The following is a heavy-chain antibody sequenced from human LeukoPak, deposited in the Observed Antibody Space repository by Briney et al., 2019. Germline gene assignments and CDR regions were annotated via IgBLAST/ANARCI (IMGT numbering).Heavy chain of an antibody. CDR1: GFTFSTSA. V-gene: IGHV3-21*06. CDR2: INNVRSHI. Sequence: PGGSLRLSCAASGFTFSTSAMNWVRQAPGKGLEWVSSINNVRSHIYYADSVRGRFTISRDNANNVLYLQMNSLRAEDTTVYYCARGPEFPPTHIVATITPLDYWGQGTLVTVSS. D-gene: IGHD5-12*01. J-gene: IGHJ4*02. CDR3: ARGPEFPPTHIVATITPLDY.